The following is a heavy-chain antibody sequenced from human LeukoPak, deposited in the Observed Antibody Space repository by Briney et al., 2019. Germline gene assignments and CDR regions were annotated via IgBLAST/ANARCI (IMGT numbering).Heavy chain of an antibody. CDR3: ARYRITMVRGDPQFDY. CDR2: ISFNSGRI. V-gene: IGHV3-9*01. D-gene: IGHD3-10*01. J-gene: IGHJ4*02. Sequence: PGRSLRLSCAASGFTFHDYGMHWVRLSPGKGLEWVSGISFNSGRIGYADSVKGRFPISRDNAKNSLYLQMNSLRPEDTALYYCARYRITMVRGDPQFDYWGQGALVTVSS. CDR1: GFTFHDYG.